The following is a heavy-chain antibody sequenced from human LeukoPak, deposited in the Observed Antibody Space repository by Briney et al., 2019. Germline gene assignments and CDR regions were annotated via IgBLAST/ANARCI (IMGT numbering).Heavy chain of an antibody. V-gene: IGHV3-21*01. J-gene: IGHJ4*02. CDR3: ARTHGEGFAFDY. CDR1: GFTFSTYN. Sequence: GGSLRLSCAASGFTFSTYNMNWVRQAPGKGLEWVSSISGSSSFIYYADSMKGRFTISRDNAKNSLHLHLNGLRAEDTAVYFCARTHGEGFAFDYWGQGTLITVSS. CDR2: ISGSSSFI. D-gene: IGHD4-17*01.